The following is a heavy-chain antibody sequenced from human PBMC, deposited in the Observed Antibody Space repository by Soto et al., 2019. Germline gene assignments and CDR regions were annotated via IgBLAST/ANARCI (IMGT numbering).Heavy chain of an antibody. CDR1: GFTVSSNY. CDR3: AREIYSSSSLFNYSFYYMDV. V-gene: IGHV3-66*01. J-gene: IGHJ6*03. Sequence: EVQLVESGGGLVQPGGSLRLSCAASGFTVSSNYMSWVRQAPGKGLEWVSVIYSGGSTYYADSVKGRFTISRDNSKNTLYLQMNRLRAEDTAVYYCAREIYSSSSLFNYSFYYMDVWGKGTTVTVSS. D-gene: IGHD6-6*01. CDR2: IYSGGST.